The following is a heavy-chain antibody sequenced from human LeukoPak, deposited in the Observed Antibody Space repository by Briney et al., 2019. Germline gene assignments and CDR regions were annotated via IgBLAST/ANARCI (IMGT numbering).Heavy chain of an antibody. CDR3: ATGGRGSGSYYFDY. D-gene: IGHD3-10*01. CDR2: FDPEDGET. Sequence: ASVKVSCKVSGYTLTELSMHWVRQAPGKGLGWMGGFDPEDGETIYAQKFQGRVTMTEDTSTDTAYMELSSLRSEDTAVYYCATGGRGSGSYYFDYWGQGTLVTVSS. V-gene: IGHV1-24*01. J-gene: IGHJ4*02. CDR1: GYTLTELS.